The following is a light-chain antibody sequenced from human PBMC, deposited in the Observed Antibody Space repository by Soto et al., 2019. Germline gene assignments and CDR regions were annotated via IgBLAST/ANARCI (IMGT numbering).Light chain of an antibody. CDR1: QTINNN. J-gene: IGKJ1*01. Sequence: VMTQAPATLSVSPGERATLSCRASQTINNNVAWYQLKDGQVPRLVIYGASTRATDIPARFSGSGSGTEFTLTISSLKSEDFAEYHCQQYNRWWTFGQGTKVDIK. V-gene: IGKV3-15*01. CDR3: QQYNRWWT. CDR2: GAS.